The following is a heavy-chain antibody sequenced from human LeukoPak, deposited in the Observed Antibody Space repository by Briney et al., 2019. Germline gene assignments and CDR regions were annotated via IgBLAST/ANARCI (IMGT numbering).Heavy chain of an antibody. Sequence: GGSLRLSCAASAFTFSSYWMHWVRQAPGKGLVWVSRINSDGSSTSYADSVKGRFTISRDNAKNSLYLQMNSLRDEDTAVYYCARRAYGDDSFDYWGQGTLVTVSS. V-gene: IGHV3-74*01. J-gene: IGHJ4*02. CDR1: AFTFSSYW. CDR3: ARRAYGDDSFDY. CDR2: INSDGSST. D-gene: IGHD4-17*01.